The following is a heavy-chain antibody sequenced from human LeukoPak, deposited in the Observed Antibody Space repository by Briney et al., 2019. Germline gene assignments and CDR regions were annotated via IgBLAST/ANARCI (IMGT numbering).Heavy chain of an antibody. Sequence: ASLRVSCKPSAYTFTGYYLHWVRQAPGQGLEWMGWIDPNNGDIKYPQKFQGRVTMTRDRSISTAYMELSRLTSDDTALYYCARRSRNGLDAFDIWGQGTMVTVSS. CDR1: AYTFTGYY. V-gene: IGHV1-2*02. CDR2: IDPNNGDI. CDR3: ARRSRNGLDAFDI. J-gene: IGHJ3*02. D-gene: IGHD1-14*01.